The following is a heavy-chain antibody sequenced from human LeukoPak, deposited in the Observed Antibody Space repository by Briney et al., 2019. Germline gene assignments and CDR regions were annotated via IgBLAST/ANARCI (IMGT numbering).Heavy chain of an antibody. J-gene: IGHJ4*02. CDR2: ISSSSSYI. Sequence: GGSLRLSCAASGFTFSSYSMNCVRQAPGQGLEWVSCISSSSSYIYYADSVKGRFTISRDNAKNSLYLQMNSLRAEDTAVYYCAREGGTAMVTWLPYPFDYWGQGTLVTVSS. D-gene: IGHD5-18*01. V-gene: IGHV3-21*01. CDR1: GFTFSSYS. CDR3: AREGGTAMVTWLPYPFDY.